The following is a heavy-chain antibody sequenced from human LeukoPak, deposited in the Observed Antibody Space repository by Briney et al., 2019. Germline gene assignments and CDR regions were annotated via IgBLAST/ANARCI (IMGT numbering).Heavy chain of an antibody. Sequence: GGSLRLSCAASGFTFSSYCMNWVRQAPGKGLEWVSSISSSSSYIYYADSVKGRFTISRDNAKNSLYLQMNSLRAEDTAVYYCASSRAPNPPDYWGQGTLVTVSS. V-gene: IGHV3-21*01. CDR3: ASSRAPNPPDY. J-gene: IGHJ4*02. CDR2: ISSSSSYI. D-gene: IGHD1-14*01. CDR1: GFTFSSYC.